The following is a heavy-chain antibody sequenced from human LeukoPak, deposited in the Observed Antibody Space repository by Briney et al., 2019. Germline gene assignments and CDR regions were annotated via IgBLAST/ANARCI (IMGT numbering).Heavy chain of an antibody. J-gene: IGHJ4*02. D-gene: IGHD4-23*01. V-gene: IGHV3-30*02. Sequence: GGSLRLSCAASGFTFSSYEMNWVRQAPGKGLEWVAFIRYDGSNKKYADSVKGRFIISRDNSKNTLYLEMNSLRVEDTAVYYCAKDKGRETTVVTPGYVYDYWGQGTLVTVSS. CDR3: AKDKGRETTVVTPGYVYDY. CDR2: IRYDGSNK. CDR1: GFTFSSYE.